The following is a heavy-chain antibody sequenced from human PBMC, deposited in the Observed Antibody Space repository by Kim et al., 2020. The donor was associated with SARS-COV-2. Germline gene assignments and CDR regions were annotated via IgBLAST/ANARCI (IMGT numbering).Heavy chain of an antibody. D-gene: IGHD2-15*01. Sequence: GGSLRLSCSASGFTFSSYAMHWVRQAPGKGLEYVSAISSNGGSTYYADSVKGRFTISRDNSKNTLYLQMSSLRAEDTAVYYCVKDERDIVVVVAAPAYWGQGTLVTVSS. CDR2: ISSNGGST. CDR3: VKDERDIVVVVAAPAY. V-gene: IGHV3-64D*06. J-gene: IGHJ4*02. CDR1: GFTFSSYA.